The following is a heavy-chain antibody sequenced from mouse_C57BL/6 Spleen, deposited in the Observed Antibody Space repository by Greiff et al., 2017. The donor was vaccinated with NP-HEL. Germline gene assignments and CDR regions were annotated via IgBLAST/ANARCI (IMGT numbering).Heavy chain of an antibody. D-gene: IGHD1-1*01. V-gene: IGHV1-82*01. Sequence: QVQLQQSGPELVKPGASVKISCKASGYAFSSSWMNWVKQRPGKGLEWIGRIYPGDGDTNYNGKCKGKATLTADKSSSTAYMQLSRLTSEDSAVYVCARESLYYGSSYWYFDVWGTGTTVTVSS. J-gene: IGHJ1*03. CDR3: ARESLYYGSSYWYFDV. CDR2: IYPGDGDT. CDR1: GYAFSSSW.